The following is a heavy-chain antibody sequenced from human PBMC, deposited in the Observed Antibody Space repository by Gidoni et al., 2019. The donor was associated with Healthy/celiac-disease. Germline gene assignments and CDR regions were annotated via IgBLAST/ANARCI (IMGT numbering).Heavy chain of an antibody. CDR3: ARDQGWSSSWQPFDP. CDR1: GFTFSSYS. J-gene: IGHJ5*02. CDR2: ISSSSSYI. V-gene: IGHV3-21*01. Sequence: EVQLVESGGGLVKPGGSLRLSCAASGFTFSSYSMNWVRQAPGKGLEWVSSISSSSSYIYYADSVKGRFTISRDNAKNSLYLQMNSLRAEDTAVYYCARDQGWSSSWQPFDPWGQGTLVTVSS. D-gene: IGHD6-13*01.